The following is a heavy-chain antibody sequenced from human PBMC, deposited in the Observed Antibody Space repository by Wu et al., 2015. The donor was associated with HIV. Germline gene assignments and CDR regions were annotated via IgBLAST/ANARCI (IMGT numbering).Heavy chain of an antibody. Sequence: QVQLVQSGAEVKKPGASVKVSCKASGYTFTGYYMHWVRQAPGQGLEWMGWINPNSGGTNYAQKFQGRVTMTRDTSISTAYMELSRLRSDDTAVYYCARYYYDSSGYYSQAFDIWGQGTMVTVSS. V-gene: IGHV1-2*02. CDR3: ARYYYDSSGYYSQAFDI. CDR1: GYTFTGYY. J-gene: IGHJ3*02. CDR2: INPNSGGT. D-gene: IGHD3-22*01.